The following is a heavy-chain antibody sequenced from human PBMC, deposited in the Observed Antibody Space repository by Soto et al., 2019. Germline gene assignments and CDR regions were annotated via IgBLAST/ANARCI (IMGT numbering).Heavy chain of an antibody. CDR1: GFTFSSYG. CDR2: IWYDGSNK. CDR3: ARDRRHYGMDV. V-gene: IGHV3-33*01. J-gene: IGHJ6*02. Sequence: GSLRLSCAASGFTFSSYGMHWVRQAPGKGLEWVAVIWYDGSNKYYADSVKGRFTISRDNSKNTLYLQMNSLRAEDTAVYYCARDRRHYGMDVWGQGTTVTVSS.